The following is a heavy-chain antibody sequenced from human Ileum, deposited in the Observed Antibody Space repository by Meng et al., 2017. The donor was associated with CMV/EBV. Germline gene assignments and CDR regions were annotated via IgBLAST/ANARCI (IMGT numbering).Heavy chain of an antibody. V-gene: IGHV3-30-3*01. D-gene: IGHD3-10*01. CDR3: ARGNGSGSYLIDY. J-gene: IGHJ4*02. CDR2: MSFDGASV. CDR1: GFTFNSYA. Sequence: AASGFTFNSYAMHWVRQAPGKGLEWVALMSFDGASVHYADSVKGRFTISRENSKNMVYLQVNSLRAEDAAVYYCARGNGSGSYLIDYWGQGTLVTAPQ.